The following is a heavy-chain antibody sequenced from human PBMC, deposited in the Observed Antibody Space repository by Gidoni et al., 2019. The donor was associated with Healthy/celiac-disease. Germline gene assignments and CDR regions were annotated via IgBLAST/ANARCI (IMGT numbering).Heavy chain of an antibody. D-gene: IGHD2-2*01. CDR2: INHSGRT. V-gene: IGHV4-34*01. J-gene: IGHJ5*02. CDR1: GGSFSGYS. Sequence: QVQLQQWGAGLLKPSETLSLTCAVYGGSFSGYSWRWIRQLPGKGLEWIGEINHSGRTNYNPSLKSRVTISVDTSKNQFALKLSSVTAADTAVYYCARGSNCSSTSCYVWNWGDPWGQGTLVTVSA. CDR3: ARGSNCSSTSCYVWNWGDP.